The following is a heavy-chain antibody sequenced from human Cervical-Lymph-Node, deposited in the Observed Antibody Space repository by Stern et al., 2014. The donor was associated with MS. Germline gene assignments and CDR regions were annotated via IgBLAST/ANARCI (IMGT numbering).Heavy chain of an antibody. V-gene: IGHV4-31*03. CDR1: GDSISGGGYY. D-gene: IGHD3-9*01. Sequence: QLQLQESGPGLVKPSQTLSLTCTVSGDSISGGGYYWTWLRQHPGKGLEWIGSIYYSGRTFYKPSLKSRVTISVDTSKNQFSLKLNSVTAADTAVYYCARDHWGDDILTGYDASEVNYGMDVWGQGTTVTVSS. J-gene: IGHJ6*02. CDR2: IYYSGRT. CDR3: ARDHWGDDILTGYDASEVNYGMDV.